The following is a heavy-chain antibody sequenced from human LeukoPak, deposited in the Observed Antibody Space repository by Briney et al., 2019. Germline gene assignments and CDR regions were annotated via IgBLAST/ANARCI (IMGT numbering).Heavy chain of an antibody. V-gene: IGHV3-33*01. Sequence: GRSLRLSCAASGFTFSSYGMHWVRQAPGKGLEWVAVIWYDGSNKYYADSVKGRFTISRDNSKNTLYLQMNSLRAEDTAVYYCARVDTYSSGCDYWGQGTLSPSPQ. CDR2: IWYDGSNK. CDR1: GFTFSSYG. D-gene: IGHD6-19*01. J-gene: IGHJ4*02. CDR3: ARVDTYSSGCDY.